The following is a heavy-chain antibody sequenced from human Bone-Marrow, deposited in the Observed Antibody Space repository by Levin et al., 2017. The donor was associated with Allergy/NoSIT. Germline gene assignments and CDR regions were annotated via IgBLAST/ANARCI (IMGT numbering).Heavy chain of an antibody. CDR2: IYWDDDK. V-gene: IGHV2-5*02. J-gene: IGHJ4*02. CDR3: AHGRSTLWFGETLDY. CDR1: GFSLSTSGVG. D-gene: IGHD3-10*01. Sequence: SGPTLVKPTQTLTLTCTFSGFSLSTSGVGVGWIRQPPGKALEWLALIYWDDDKRYSPSLKSRLTITKDTSKNQVVLTMTNMDPVDTATYYCAHGRSTLWFGETLDYWGQGTLVTVSS.